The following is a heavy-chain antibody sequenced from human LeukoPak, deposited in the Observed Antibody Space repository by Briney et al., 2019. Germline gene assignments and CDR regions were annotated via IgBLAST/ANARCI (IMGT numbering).Heavy chain of an antibody. CDR2: IKADGSEK. Sequence: TGGSLRLSCAASGFTVSSNYMSWVRQAPGKGLEWVADIKADGSEKYYVDSVKGRFTILRDNAKNSLYLQMNSLRAEDTAVYYCATHELKDAFDIWGQGTMVTVSS. D-gene: IGHD3-10*01. CDR1: GFTVSSNY. J-gene: IGHJ3*02. V-gene: IGHV3-7*01. CDR3: ATHELKDAFDI.